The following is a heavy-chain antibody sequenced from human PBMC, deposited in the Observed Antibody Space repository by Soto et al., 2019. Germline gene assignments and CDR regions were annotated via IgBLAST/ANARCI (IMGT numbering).Heavy chain of an antibody. D-gene: IGHD3-10*01. CDR1: GGSISSYY. J-gene: IGHJ6*02. CDR3: ARQGFGPLHGLVDV. CDR2: VHHTWGS. V-gene: IGHV4-59*08. Sequence: QVQLQESGPGLVKPSETLSLSCTVSGGSISSYYWSWFRQSPGKRMEWIGYVHHTWGSTDNLSLQSRVAISLDTFKSQFSLKLTSVTATDTAVYYCARQGFGPLHGLVDVWCQGTTVTVSS.